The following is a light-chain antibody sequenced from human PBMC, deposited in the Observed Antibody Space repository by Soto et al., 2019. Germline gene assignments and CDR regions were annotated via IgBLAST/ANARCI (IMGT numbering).Light chain of an antibody. V-gene: IGKV3-20*01. J-gene: IGKJ3*01. CDR3: QQYGSSPTS. CDR2: GAS. Sequence: EIVLTQSPGTLSLSPGERASLSCRASQSVSSNNLAWYQQKPGQAPRLLIYGASRRATGIPDRFSGSGSGTDFNLTIDRLEAADFAFYFCQQYGSSPTSFGPGTKVDI. CDR1: QSVSSNN.